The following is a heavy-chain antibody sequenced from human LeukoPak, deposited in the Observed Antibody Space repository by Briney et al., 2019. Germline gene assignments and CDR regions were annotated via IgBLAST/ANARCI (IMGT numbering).Heavy chain of an antibody. Sequence: GGSLRLSCAASGFTFSNFGMHWVRQAPGKGLEWVAVISNDGSDKYYADSVKGRFTISRDNSKITLYLQMNSLRAEDTAVYYCAKSYNGYESKPDYWGQGTLVTVSS. V-gene: IGHV3-30*18. CDR1: GFTFSNFG. CDR3: AKSYNGYESKPDY. D-gene: IGHD5-12*01. CDR2: ISNDGSDK. J-gene: IGHJ4*02.